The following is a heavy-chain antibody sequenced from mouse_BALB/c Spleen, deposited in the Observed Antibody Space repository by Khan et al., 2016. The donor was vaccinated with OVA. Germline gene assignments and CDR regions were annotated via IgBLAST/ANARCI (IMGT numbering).Heavy chain of an antibody. J-gene: IGHJ2*01. CDR2: INPTAGYT. CDR3: ARDGIDY. CDR1: GYTFTTYW. Sequence: QVQLKESGAELAKPGASVKMSCKASGYTFTTYWMHWVKQRPGQGLEWIGYINPTAGYTDYNQKFKDKATLTEDKSSSTAYMQLSSLTSDDSAVYYFARDGIDYWGQGTTLTVSS. V-gene: IGHV1-7*01. D-gene: IGHD2-3*01.